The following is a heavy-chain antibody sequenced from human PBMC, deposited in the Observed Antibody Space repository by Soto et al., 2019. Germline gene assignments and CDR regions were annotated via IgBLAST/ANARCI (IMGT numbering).Heavy chain of an antibody. CDR1: VFNFQIYA. CDR2: LSGRGGST. J-gene: IGHJ4*02. D-gene: IGHD3-16*01. CDR3: AKEKDYDFVWGSARFTSQY. V-gene: IGHV3-23*01. Sequence: VGSLRLSCTASVFNFQIYAMTCVRDSPGKWLEWVSSLSGRGGSTFYANSVRGRFTISRDNSRNTMYLQMHSLRAEDSAIYYCAKEKDYDFVWGSARFTSQYWGQAT.